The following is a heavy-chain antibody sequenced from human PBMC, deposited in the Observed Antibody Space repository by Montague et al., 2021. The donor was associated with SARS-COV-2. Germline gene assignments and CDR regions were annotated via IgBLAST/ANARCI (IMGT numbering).Heavy chain of an antibody. J-gene: IGHJ4*02. D-gene: IGHD3-10*01. CDR1: GGSISSSSYY. Sequence: SETLSLTCTVSGGSISSSSYYWGWIRQPPGKGLEWIGSTYYSGSTYYNPSLKSRVTISVDTSKNQFPLKLSSVTAADTAVYYCAKLLWFRGGFDYWGQGTLVTVSS. CDR2: TYYSGST. V-gene: IGHV4-39*06. CDR3: AKLLWFRGGFDY.